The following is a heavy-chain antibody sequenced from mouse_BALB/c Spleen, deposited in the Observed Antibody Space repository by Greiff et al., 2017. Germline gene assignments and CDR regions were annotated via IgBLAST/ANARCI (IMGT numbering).Heavy chain of an antibody. Sequence: ESGPGLVKPSQSLSLTCSVTGYSITSGYYWNWIRQFPGNKLEWMGYISYDGSNNYNPSLKNRISITRDTSKNQFFLKLNSVTTEDTATYYCAIYYDYDGGFAYWGQGTLVTVSA. D-gene: IGHD2-4*01. CDR2: ISYDGSN. CDR1: GYSITSGYY. J-gene: IGHJ3*01. CDR3: AIYYDYDGGFAY. V-gene: IGHV3-6*02.